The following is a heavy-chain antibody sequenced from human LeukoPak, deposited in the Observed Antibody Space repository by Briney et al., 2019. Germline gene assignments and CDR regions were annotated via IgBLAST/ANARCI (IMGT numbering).Heavy chain of an antibody. V-gene: IGHV3-23*01. CDR1: GGSFSGYY. J-gene: IGHJ4*02. D-gene: IGHD3-10*01. CDR2: ISGSGGTT. CDR3: AKAGPVVRGFIGYY. Sequence: ETLSLTCAVYGGSFSGYYWSWIRQPPGKGLEWVSAISGSGGTTHYADSVKGRFTISRDNSKNTLYLQLNSVRAEDTAIYYCAKAGPVVRGFIGYYWGQGTLVTVSS.